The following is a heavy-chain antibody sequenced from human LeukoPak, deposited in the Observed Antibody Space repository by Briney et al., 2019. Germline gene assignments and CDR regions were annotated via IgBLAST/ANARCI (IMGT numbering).Heavy chain of an antibody. CDR1: GDSISNSHW. CDR2: IYLSGDT. CDR3: ARDCGLGDYAPDY. J-gene: IGHJ4*02. D-gene: IGHD4-17*01. V-gene: IGHV4-4*02. Sequence: SETLSLTCAVSGDSISNSHWWSWVRQPPGKGLEWIGVIYLSGDTDYNPSLKSRVTISIDKSKNQFSLKLTYVTAADTAVYYCARDCGLGDYAPDYWGQGTLVTVSS.